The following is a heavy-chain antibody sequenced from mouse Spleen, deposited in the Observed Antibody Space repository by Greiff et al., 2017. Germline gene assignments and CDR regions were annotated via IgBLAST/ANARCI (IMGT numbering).Heavy chain of an antibody. J-gene: IGHJ1*01. Sequence: QVQLQQSGPELVKPGASVKISCKASGYSFTSYYIHWVKQRPGQGLEWIGWIYPGSGNTKYNEKFKGKATLTADTSSSTAYMQLSSLTSEDSAVYYCARSIYYYGSSYDWYFDVWGAGTTVTVSS. CDR2: IYPGSGNT. D-gene: IGHD1-1*01. CDR1: GYSFTSYY. V-gene: IGHV1-66*01. CDR3: ARSIYYYGSSYDWYFDV.